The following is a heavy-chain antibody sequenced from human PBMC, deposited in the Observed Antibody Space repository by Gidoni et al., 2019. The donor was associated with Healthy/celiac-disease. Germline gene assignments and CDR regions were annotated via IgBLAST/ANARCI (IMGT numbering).Heavy chain of an antibody. CDR3: ARGGNYYDSSGYYSDAFDI. CDR2: SYYSGST. Sequence: QVQLQESGPGLAKPSETPSLPCTVTGGPISSYYWSWIRQPPGKGLEWIGYSYYSGSTTYNPSLKSRVTISVNTSKNQCSLKLSSVTAAYTALYYCARGGNYYDSSGYYSDAFDIWGQGTMVTVSS. CDR1: GGPISSYY. J-gene: IGHJ3*02. V-gene: IGHV4-59*01. D-gene: IGHD3-22*01.